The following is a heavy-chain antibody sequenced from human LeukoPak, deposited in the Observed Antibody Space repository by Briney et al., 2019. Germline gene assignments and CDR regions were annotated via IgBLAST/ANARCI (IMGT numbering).Heavy chain of an antibody. D-gene: IGHD3-3*01. CDR3: TTDGTLLRSPMDV. CDR2: IKSKTDGGTT. CDR1: GFTFSSYS. J-gene: IGHJ6*02. V-gene: IGHV3-15*07. Sequence: GGSLRLSCAASGFTFSSYSMNWVRQAPGKGLEWVGRIKSKTDGGTTDYAAPVKGRFTISRDDSKNTLYLQMNSLKTEDTAVYYCTTDGTLLRSPMDVWGQGTTVTVSS.